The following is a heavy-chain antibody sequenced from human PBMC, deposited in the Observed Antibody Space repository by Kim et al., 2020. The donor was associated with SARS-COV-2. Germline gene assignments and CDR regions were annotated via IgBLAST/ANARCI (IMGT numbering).Heavy chain of an antibody. CDR3: ARDCLKNPVPLCYYYYYRRDV. J-gene: IGHJ6*02. Sequence: SETLSLTCTVSGGSISSGGYYWSRIRQHPGMGLEWIVYIYYSGSTYYNPSLKSRVTITVDTSKNQFSLKLSSVTAADTAVYYCARDCLKNPVPLCYYYYYRRDVWGQGTTVTVS. V-gene: IGHV4-31*03. CDR1: GGSISSGGYY. CDR2: IYYSGST. D-gene: IGHD2-21*01.